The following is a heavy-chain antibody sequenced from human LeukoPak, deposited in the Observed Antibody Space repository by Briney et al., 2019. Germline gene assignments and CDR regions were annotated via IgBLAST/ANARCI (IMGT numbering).Heavy chain of an antibody. V-gene: IGHV3-23*01. D-gene: IGHD3-3*01. Sequence: PGGSLRLSCAASGFTFSSYAMSWVRQAPGKGLEWVSAISGSGGSTYYADSVKGRFTISRDNSKNTLYLQMNSLRAEDTAVYYCAKDHVDNYDFWSGYSYFFDYWGQGTLVTVSS. CDR2: ISGSGGST. J-gene: IGHJ4*02. CDR1: GFTFSSYA. CDR3: AKDHVDNYDFWSGYSYFFDY.